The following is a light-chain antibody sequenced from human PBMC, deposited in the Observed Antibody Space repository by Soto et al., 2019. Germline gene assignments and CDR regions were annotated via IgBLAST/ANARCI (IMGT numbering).Light chain of an antibody. CDR3: QQYNSWPQA. Sequence: DIVMTQSPDSLSVSPGERATLSCRASQSVSSNLAWYHQKPGQTPSLLIYGASTRATGIPARFSGSGSGTEFTLTISSLQSEDFAVYYCQQYNSWPQAFGQGTKVEIK. CDR2: GAS. V-gene: IGKV3-15*01. CDR1: QSVSSN. J-gene: IGKJ1*01.